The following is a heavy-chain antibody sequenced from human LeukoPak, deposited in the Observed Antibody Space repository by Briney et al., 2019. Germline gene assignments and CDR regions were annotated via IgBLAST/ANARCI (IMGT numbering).Heavy chain of an antibody. V-gene: IGHV1-18*01. CDR3: ARYAEYYYDSSGYYYSYYYYGMDV. D-gene: IGHD3-22*01. CDR2: ISAYNGNT. J-gene: IGHJ6*02. Sequence: ASVKVSCKASGYTFTSYGISWVRQAPGQGLEWMGWISAYNGNTNYAQKLQGRVTMTTDTSTSTAHMELRSLRSDDTAVYYCARYAEYYYDSSGYYYSYYYYGMDVWGQGTTVTVSS. CDR1: GYTFTSYG.